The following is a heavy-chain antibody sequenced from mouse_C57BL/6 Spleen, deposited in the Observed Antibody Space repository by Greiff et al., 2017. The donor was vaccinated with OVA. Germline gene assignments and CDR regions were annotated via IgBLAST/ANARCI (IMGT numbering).Heavy chain of an antibody. V-gene: IGHV5-12*01. CDR2: ISNGGGST. J-gene: IGHJ4*01. Sequence: EVQLVESGGGLVQPGGSLKLSCAASGFTFSDYYMYWVRQTPEKRLEWVAYISNGGGSTYYPDTVKGRFTISRDNAKNTLYLQMSRLKSEDTAMYYCARNPARYYAMDYWGQGTSVTVSS. D-gene: IGHD3-1*01. CDR3: ARNPARYYAMDY. CDR1: GFTFSDYY.